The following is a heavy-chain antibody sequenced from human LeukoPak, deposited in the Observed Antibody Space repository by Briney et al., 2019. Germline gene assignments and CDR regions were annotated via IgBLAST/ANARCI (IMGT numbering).Heavy chain of an antibody. Sequence: GGSLRLSCAASGFTFSSYAMHWVRQAPGKGLEWVAVISYDGSNKYYADFVKGRFTISRDNSKNTLYLQMNSLRAEDTAVYYCARGPTDDYYDSSGYHEYYFDYWGQGTLVTVSS. CDR1: GFTFSSYA. J-gene: IGHJ4*02. D-gene: IGHD3-22*01. CDR2: ISYDGSNK. CDR3: ARGPTDDYYDSSGYHEYYFDY. V-gene: IGHV3-30-3*01.